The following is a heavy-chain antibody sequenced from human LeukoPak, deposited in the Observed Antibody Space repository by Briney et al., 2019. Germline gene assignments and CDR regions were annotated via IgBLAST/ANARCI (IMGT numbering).Heavy chain of an antibody. J-gene: IGHJ6*02. CDR3: ARGPTFYDYVWGSYRYYYGMDV. D-gene: IGHD3-16*02. CDR1: GGSISSFY. CDR2: IYYSGST. V-gene: IGHV4-59*01. Sequence: SETLSLTCTVSGGSISSFYWSWIRQPPGKGLVWIGYIYYSGSTNYNPSLKSRVTISVDTSKNQFSLKLSSVTAADTAVYYCARGPTFYDYVWGSYRYYYGMDVWGQGTTVTVSS.